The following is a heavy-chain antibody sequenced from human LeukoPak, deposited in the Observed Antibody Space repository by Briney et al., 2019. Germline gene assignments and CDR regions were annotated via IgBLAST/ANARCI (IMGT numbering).Heavy chain of an antibody. CDR2: ISSSGSNI. CDR3: ARDRLDSSGYYYAY. CDR1: GFTFSSYA. V-gene: IGHV3-48*04. Sequence: GRSLRLSCAASGFTFSSYAMHWVRQAPGKGLEWVSDISSSGSNIYYADSVKGRFTISRDNAKNSLYLQMNSLRAEDTAVYYCARDRLDSSGYYYAYWGQGTLVTVSS. D-gene: IGHD3-22*01. J-gene: IGHJ4*02.